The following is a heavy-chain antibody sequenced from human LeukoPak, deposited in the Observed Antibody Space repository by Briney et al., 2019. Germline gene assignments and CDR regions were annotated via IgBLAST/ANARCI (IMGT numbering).Heavy chain of an antibody. V-gene: IGHV3-49*03. D-gene: IGHD6-19*01. CDR2: IRSKAYGGTT. CDR3: ARDLQWLVNTFDY. J-gene: IGHJ4*02. CDR1: GFTFGDYA. Sequence: GGSLRLSCTASGFTFGDYAMSWFRQAPGKGREWVGFIRSKAYGGTTEYAASVKGRFTISRDDSKSIAYLQMNSLKSEDTAVYYCARDLQWLVNTFDYWGQGTLVTVSS.